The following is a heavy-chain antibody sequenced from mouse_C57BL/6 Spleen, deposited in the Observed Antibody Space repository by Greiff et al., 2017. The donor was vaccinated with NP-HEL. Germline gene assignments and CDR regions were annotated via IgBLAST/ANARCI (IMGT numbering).Heavy chain of an antibody. J-gene: IGHJ4*01. V-gene: IGHV14-3*01. CDR1: GFNIKNTY. CDR3: ARSMGIDGPDAYGVYAMDY. Sequence: EVQLQQSVAELVRPGASVKLSCTASGFNIKNTYMHWVRQRPEQGLEWIGRIDPANGNTKYAPKFQGKATITADTSSNTAYLQLSSLTSEDTAIYYCARSMGIDGPDAYGVYAMDYWGQGTSVTVSS. D-gene: IGHD1-1*01. CDR2: IDPANGNT.